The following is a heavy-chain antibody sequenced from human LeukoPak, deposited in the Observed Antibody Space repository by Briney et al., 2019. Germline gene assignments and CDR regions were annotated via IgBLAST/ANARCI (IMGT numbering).Heavy chain of an antibody. CDR2: IFGSGGSA. CDR1: GFTFSSYA. Sequence: GGSLRLSCTASGFTFSSYAMSWVRQAPGKGLEWVSGIFGSGGSAHYAESVQGRFTISRDNSKNTVYLQMNSLRAEDTAVYYCGKTTTGYSSGRYPAWPVDYWSQGTLVTVSS. D-gene: IGHD6-19*01. J-gene: IGHJ4*02. CDR3: GKTTTGYSSGRYPAWPVDY. V-gene: IGHV3-23*01.